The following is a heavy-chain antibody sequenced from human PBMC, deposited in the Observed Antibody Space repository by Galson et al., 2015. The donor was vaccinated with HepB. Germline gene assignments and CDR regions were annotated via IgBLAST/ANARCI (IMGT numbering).Heavy chain of an antibody. CDR3: AEGGGYDLELDY. V-gene: IGHV3-30-3*01. Sequence: SLRLSCAASGFTFSSYAMHWVRQAPGKGLEWVAVISYDGSNKYYADSVKGRFTISRDNSKNTLYLQMNSLRAEDTAVYYCAEGGGYDLELDYWGQGTLVTVSS. CDR1: GFTFSSYA. D-gene: IGHD5-12*01. CDR2: ISYDGSNK. J-gene: IGHJ4*02.